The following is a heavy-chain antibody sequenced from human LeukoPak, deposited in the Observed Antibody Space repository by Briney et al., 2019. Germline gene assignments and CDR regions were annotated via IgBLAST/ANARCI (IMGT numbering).Heavy chain of an antibody. D-gene: IGHD2-15*01. J-gene: IGHJ5*02. Sequence: SETLSLTCTVSGDSVSNNNYCWGWIRQPPGKGLEWIGSTYYRGTTYYNPSVESRVTISADTSKNQLSLKLSSVTAADTAVYYCARHAPGDIVVQIPAPTRWFDPWGQGTLVTVSS. V-gene: IGHV4-39*01. CDR1: GDSVSNNNYC. CDR3: ARHAPGDIVVQIPAPTRWFDP. CDR2: TYYRGTT.